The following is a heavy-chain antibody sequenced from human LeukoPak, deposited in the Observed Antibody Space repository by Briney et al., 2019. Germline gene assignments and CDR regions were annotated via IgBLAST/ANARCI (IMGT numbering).Heavy chain of an antibody. CDR3: ARAPRGSEYSSSLDAFDI. CDR2: ISSSSSYI. J-gene: IGHJ3*02. Sequence: KTGGSLRLSCAASGFTFSSYSMNWARQAPGKGLEWVSSISSSSSYIYYADSVKGRFTISRDNAKNSLYLQMNSLRAEDTAVYYCARAPRGSEYSSSLDAFDIWGQGTMVTVSS. V-gene: IGHV3-21*01. CDR1: GFTFSSYS. D-gene: IGHD6-6*01.